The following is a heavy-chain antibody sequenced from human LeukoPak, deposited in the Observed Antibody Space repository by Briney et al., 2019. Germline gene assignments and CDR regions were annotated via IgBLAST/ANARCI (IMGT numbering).Heavy chain of an antibody. CDR2: ISSSSSYI. V-gene: IGHV3-21*04. CDR3: AKDSHYYGSGVFAY. CDR1: GFTFSSHS. J-gene: IGHJ4*02. D-gene: IGHD3-10*01. Sequence: GGSLRLSCAASGFTFSSHSMNWVRQAPGKGLEWVSSISSSSSYIYYADSVKGRFTTSRDNSKNTLYLQMNSLRAEDTAVYYCAKDSHYYGSGVFAYWGQGTLVTVSS.